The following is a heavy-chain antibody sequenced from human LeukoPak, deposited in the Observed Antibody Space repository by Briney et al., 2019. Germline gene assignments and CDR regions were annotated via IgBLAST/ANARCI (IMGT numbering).Heavy chain of an antibody. J-gene: IGHJ4*02. CDR3: ASTRVYSYGCRGGYDY. CDR1: GHTFTSYG. CDR2: ISAYNGNT. V-gene: IGHV1-18*01. Sequence: ASVKVSCKASGHTFTSYGISWVRQAPGQGLEWMGWISAYNGNTNYAQKLQGRVTMTTDTSTSTAYMELRSLRSDDTAVYYCASTRVYSYGCRGGYDYWGQGTLVTVSS. D-gene: IGHD5-18*01.